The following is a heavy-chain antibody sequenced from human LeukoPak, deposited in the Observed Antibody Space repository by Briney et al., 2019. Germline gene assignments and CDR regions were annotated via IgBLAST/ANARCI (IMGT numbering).Heavy chain of an antibody. CDR3: ARGRTTMIVVDLYFEY. CDR2: ISGSGGSK. Sequence: PGGSLRLSCAASGFTFSSYAMSWVRQAPGKGLEWVSAISGSGGSKYFADSVKGRLSISRDNPKNTLYLQMNSLRAEDTALYYCARGRTTMIVVDLYFEYWGQGTLVTVSS. V-gene: IGHV3-23*01. CDR1: GFTFSSYA. D-gene: IGHD3-22*01. J-gene: IGHJ4*02.